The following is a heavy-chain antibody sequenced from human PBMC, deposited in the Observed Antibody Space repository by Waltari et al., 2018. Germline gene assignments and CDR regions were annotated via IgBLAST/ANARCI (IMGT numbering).Heavy chain of an antibody. CDR1: GFTVSENY. CDR3: ARDPRAAVAGGAEYFQD. Sequence: EVQLVESGGGLIQPGGSLRLSCAVSGFTVSENYMSWVRQAPGKGLALVSTIYSGGDIYDADSVRGRFTISRDNSKNTLYLQMNSLRGEDTAVYYCARDPRAAVAGGAEYFQDWGQGTLVTVSS. V-gene: IGHV3-53*01. D-gene: IGHD6-19*01. J-gene: IGHJ1*01. CDR2: IYSGGDI.